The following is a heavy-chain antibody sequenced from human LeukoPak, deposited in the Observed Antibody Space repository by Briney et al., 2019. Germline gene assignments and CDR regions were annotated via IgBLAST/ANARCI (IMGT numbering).Heavy chain of an antibody. D-gene: IGHD6-6*01. Sequence: SETLSLTCTVSGGSISSYYWSWIRQPAGKGLEWIGRIYTSGSTNYNPSLKSRVTMSVDTSKNQFSLKLSPVTAADTAVYYCTRGRSSSSSQSYYYYMDVWGKGTTVTVSS. V-gene: IGHV4-4*07. CDR1: GGSISSYY. CDR2: IYTSGST. CDR3: TRGRSSSSSQSYYYYMDV. J-gene: IGHJ6*03.